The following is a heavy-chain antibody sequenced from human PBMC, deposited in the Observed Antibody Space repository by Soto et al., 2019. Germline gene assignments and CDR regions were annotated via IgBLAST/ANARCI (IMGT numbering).Heavy chain of an antibody. CDR3: AKEAAVVGVGYFDY. CDR2: ITGSGDST. V-gene: IGHV3-23*01. Sequence: EVQLLESGGGLVQPGGSLRLSCAASGFTFSNYAMSWVRQAPGKGLEWVSAITGSGDSTFYADSVRGRFSTSRDNSKDTLYLQMYSLRAEDTAVYYCAKEAAVVGVGYFDYWGQGALVTVSS. J-gene: IGHJ4*02. CDR1: GFTFSNYA. D-gene: IGHD6-19*01.